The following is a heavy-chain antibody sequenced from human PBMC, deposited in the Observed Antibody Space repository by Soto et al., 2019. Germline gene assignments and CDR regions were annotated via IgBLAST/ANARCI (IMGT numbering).Heavy chain of an antibody. J-gene: IGHJ6*02. CDR3: ARVSPIFGVVIIGYYYYGMDV. V-gene: IGHV3-7*03. CDR1: GFTFSSYW. CDR2: IKQDGSEK. Sequence: PGGSLRLSCAASGFTFSSYWMSWVRQAPGKGLEWVANIKQDGSEKYYVDSVKGRFTISRDNAKNSLYLQMNSLRAEDTAVYYCARVSPIFGVVIIGYYYYGMDVWGQGTTVTVSS. D-gene: IGHD3-3*01.